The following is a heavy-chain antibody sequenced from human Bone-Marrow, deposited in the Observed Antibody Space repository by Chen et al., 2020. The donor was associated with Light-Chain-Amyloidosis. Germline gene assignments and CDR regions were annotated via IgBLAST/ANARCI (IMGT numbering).Heavy chain of an antibody. D-gene: IGHD1-1*01. J-gene: IGHJ4*02. CDR2: ISGSGNTI. CDR3: VRDRPLRYALPAPFDY. CDR1: GFRFKDYE. V-gene: IGHV3-48*03. Sequence: EVQLVESGGGLVQPGGSLRLSCAAPGFRFKDYELNWVRQAPGKGLEWISYISGSGNTIFYATSVKGRFTISRDNAKSSLYLQMNRLTAEDTAVYYCVRDRPLRYALPAPFDYWGQGTLVTVSS.